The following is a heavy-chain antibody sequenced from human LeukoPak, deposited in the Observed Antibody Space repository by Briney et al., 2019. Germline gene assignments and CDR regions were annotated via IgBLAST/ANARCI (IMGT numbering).Heavy chain of an antibody. CDR3: AKHESGSGWYVAFDY. Sequence: PGGSLRHSCAASGFTFSSYAMSWVRQAPGKGLEWVSAISGSGGSTCYADSVKGRFTISRDNSKNTLYLQMNSLRAEDTAVYYCAKHESGSGWYVAFDYWGQGTLVTVSS. V-gene: IGHV3-23*01. CDR1: GFTFSSYA. CDR2: ISGSGGST. D-gene: IGHD6-19*01. J-gene: IGHJ4*02.